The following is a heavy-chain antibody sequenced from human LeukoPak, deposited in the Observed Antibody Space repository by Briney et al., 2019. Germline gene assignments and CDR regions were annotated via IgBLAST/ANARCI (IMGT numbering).Heavy chain of an antibody. CDR2: ISGSGGST. CDR1: GFTFSSYA. V-gene: IGHV3-23*01. CDR3: ARGYSRAAFDI. D-gene: IGHD2-15*01. J-gene: IGHJ3*02. Sequence: PGGSLRLSCAASGFTFSSYAMSWVRQASRKGLEWVSAISGSGGSTYYADSVKGRFTISRDNGKNSLLLQMNSLRAEDTALYYCARGYSRAAFDIWGQGTVVAVSS.